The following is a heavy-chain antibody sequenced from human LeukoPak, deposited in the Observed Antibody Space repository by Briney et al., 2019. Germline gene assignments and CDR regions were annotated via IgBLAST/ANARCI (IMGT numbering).Heavy chain of an antibody. V-gene: IGHV3-33*01. D-gene: IGHD6-13*01. Sequence: PGGSLRLSCAASGFTFSSYGMHWVHQAPGKGLEWVAVIWYDGSNKYYADSVKGRFTISRDNSKNTLYLQMNSLRAEDTAVYYCARGFIAAAGTNSAFDIWGQGTMVTVSS. J-gene: IGHJ3*02. CDR1: GFTFSSYG. CDR2: IWYDGSNK. CDR3: ARGFIAAAGTNSAFDI.